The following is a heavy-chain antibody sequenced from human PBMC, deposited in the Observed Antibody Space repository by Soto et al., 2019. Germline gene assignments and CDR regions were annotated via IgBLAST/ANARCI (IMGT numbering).Heavy chain of an antibody. CDR3: DSEAFVSYCMDV. Sequence: QLQLQESGPGLVKPSETLFLTCTVSGGSISNNRHYWGWTRQPPGKGLEWIGSILYTGGTFYNPSVKGRVTVSVDTSKNQFVLKLDSVTAAETAVYYCDSEAFVSYCMDVWGQGTTVTVSS. D-gene: IGHD1-26*01. CDR2: ILYTGGT. V-gene: IGHV4-39*01. J-gene: IGHJ6*02. CDR1: GGSISNNRHY.